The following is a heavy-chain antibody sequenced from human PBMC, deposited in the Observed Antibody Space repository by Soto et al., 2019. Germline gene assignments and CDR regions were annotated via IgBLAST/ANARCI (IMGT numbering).Heavy chain of an antibody. CDR2: ISIRGDTI. D-gene: IGHD1-20*01. CDR1: GFIFSDFQ. V-gene: IGHV3-11*01. Sequence: QVQLVDSGGGLVKPGGSLRLSCAASGFIFSDFQMTWIRQALGKGLELVAYISIRGDTIDYADSVRGRITISRDNDNDSLFLQMSSLRVEDTAVYYWVRDRRISGINRGLDYWGRGTLVTVSS. CDR3: VRDRRISGINRGLDY. J-gene: IGHJ4*01.